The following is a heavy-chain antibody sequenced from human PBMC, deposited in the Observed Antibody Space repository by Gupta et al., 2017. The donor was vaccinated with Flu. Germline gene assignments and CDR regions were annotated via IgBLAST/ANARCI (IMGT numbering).Heavy chain of an antibody. CDR1: SNYI. V-gene: IGHV3-48*01. J-gene: IGHJ4*02. D-gene: IGHD2-21*02. CDR3: ARRVTF. Sequence: SNYIMSWVRQAPGKGLEWVSYITGSGSHNFYADSVRCRFTISRDNAKNSLSLQMNSLRVEDTAVYYCARRVTFWGQGTLVTVSS. CDR2: ITGSGSHN.